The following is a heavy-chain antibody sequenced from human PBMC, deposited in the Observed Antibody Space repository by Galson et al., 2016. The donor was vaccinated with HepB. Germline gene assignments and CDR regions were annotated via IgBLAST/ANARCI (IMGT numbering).Heavy chain of an antibody. V-gene: IGHV3-23*01. CDR1: RFTFSDYV. CDR3: AKYRGGKSYYFDY. D-gene: IGHD4-23*01. Sequence: SLRLSCAASRFTFSDYVMSWVRQAPGKGLEWVSTITASGTYTYYADSVKGRFTISRDNSKNTLYLRMNSLRADGTAIYYCAKYRGGKSYYFDYWGQGTVVTVSS. J-gene: IGHJ4*02. CDR2: ITASGTYT.